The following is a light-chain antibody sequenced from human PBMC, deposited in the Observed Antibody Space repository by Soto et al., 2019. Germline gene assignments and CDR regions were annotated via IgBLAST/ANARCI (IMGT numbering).Light chain of an antibody. V-gene: IGLV2-14*01. CDR1: MRDVGAYNL. Sequence: QSALTQPASVSGSPGQSITISCAGTMRDVGAYNLVSWYQQHPGRAPQLIIYEVRNRSSGISFRFSGSKSGNTASLTISGLQAEDEADYSCSSYTAKSSLIFGGGTKLTVL. CDR3: SSYTAKSSLI. J-gene: IGLJ2*01. CDR2: EVR.